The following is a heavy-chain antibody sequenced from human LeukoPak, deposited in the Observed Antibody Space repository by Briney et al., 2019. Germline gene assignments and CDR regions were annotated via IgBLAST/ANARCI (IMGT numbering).Heavy chain of an antibody. CDR2: INGRSSTI. CDR3: AARSAIAAAGSYAFDK. D-gene: IGHD6-13*01. CDR1: GFTFSTYA. Sequence: GGSLRLSCAASGFTFSTYAMSWVRQAPGKGLEWVSAINGRSSTIYYVDSVKGRFTVSRDNSKNTLYLQMNSRRAEDTAVYYCAARSAIAAAGSYAFDKWGQGTMVSVFS. V-gene: IGHV3-23*01. J-gene: IGHJ3*02.